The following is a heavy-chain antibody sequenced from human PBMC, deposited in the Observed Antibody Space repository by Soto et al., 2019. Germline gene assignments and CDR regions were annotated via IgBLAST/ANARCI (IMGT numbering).Heavy chain of an antibody. Sequence: SETLSLTCTVSGGSISSYYWSWIRQPPGKGLEWIGYIYYSGSTNYNPSLKRRVTISVDTSKNQFSLKLSSVTAADTAVYYCARETSVGAMGYRGQGTLVTVSS. J-gene: IGHJ4*02. CDR3: ARETSVGAMGY. CDR2: IYYSGST. V-gene: IGHV4-59*01. D-gene: IGHD1-26*01. CDR1: GGSISSYY.